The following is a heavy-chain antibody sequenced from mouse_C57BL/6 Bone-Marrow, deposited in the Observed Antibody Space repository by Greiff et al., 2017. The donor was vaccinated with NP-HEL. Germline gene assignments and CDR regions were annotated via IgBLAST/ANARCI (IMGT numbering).Heavy chain of an antibody. V-gene: IGHV1-18*01. J-gene: IGHJ2*01. CDR1: GYTFNDYN. Sequence: VQLQQSGPELVKPGASVKIPCKASGYTFNDYNMDWVKQSHGKSLEWIGDINPNNGGTIYNQKFKGKATLTVDKSSSTAYMELRSLTSEDTAVYYCARWDSSGDYFDYWGQGTTLTVSS. D-gene: IGHD3-2*02. CDR2: INPNNGGT. CDR3: ARWDSSGDYFDY.